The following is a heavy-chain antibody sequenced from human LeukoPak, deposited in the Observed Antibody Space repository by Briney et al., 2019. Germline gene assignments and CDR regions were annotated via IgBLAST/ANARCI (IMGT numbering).Heavy chain of an antibody. CDR3: AREGVRITIFGVVIRTYYFDY. CDR1: GGSISSGDYY. J-gene: IGHJ4*02. D-gene: IGHD3-3*01. V-gene: IGHV4-30-4*01. Sequence: SETLSLTCTVSGGSISSGDYYWSWIRQPPGKGLEWIGYIYYSVSTYYNPSLKSRVTISVDTSKNQFSLKLSSVTAADTAVYYCAREGVRITIFGVVIRTYYFDYWGQGTLVTVSS. CDR2: IYYSVST.